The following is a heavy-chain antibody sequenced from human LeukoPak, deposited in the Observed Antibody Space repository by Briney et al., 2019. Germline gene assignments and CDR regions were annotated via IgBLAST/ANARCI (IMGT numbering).Heavy chain of an antibody. CDR1: GGSISRTNW. J-gene: IGHJ4*02. V-gene: IGHV4-4*02. Sequence: SETLSLTCDVSGGSISRTNWWSWVRQSPGQGLEWIGEISLSGHTNYNPSLQSRVTMSLDESKNQVSLDLASVTDADTAVYYWSRESGAFSPFGYWGQGTLVTVHS. CDR2: ISLSGHT. D-gene: IGHD1-26*01. CDR3: SRESGAFSPFGY.